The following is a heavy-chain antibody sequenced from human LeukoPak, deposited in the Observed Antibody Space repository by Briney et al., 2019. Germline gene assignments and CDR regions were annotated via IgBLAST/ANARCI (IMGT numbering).Heavy chain of an antibody. CDR2: ISGSGGST. V-gene: IGHV3-23*01. D-gene: IGHD2-2*01. J-gene: IGHJ4*02. CDR3: ATDIVVVPAAMHFDY. CDR1: GFTFSSYA. Sequence: GGSPRLSCAASGFTFSSYAMSWVRQAPGKGLEWVSAISGSGGSTYYADSVKGRFTISRDNSKNTLYLQMNSLRAEDTAVYYCATDIVVVPAAMHFDYWGQGTLVTVSS.